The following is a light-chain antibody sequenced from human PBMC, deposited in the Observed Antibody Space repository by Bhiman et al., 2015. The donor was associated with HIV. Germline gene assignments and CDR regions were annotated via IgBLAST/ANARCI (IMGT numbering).Light chain of an antibody. CDR2: DVS. CDR1: SSDVGGYKY. Sequence: QSALTQPASVSGSPGQSITISCTGTSSDVGGYKYVSWYQQHPGKAPKLVLYDVSERPSGVSDRFSGSKSGNTASLSISGLQAEDEADYYCTSLTSSLTYVFGTGTQRHRP. V-gene: IGLV2-14*03. CDR3: TSLTSSLTYV. J-gene: IGLJ1*01.